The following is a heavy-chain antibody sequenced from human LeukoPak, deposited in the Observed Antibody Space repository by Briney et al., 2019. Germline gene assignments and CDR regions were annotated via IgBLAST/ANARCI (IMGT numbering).Heavy chain of an antibody. V-gene: IGHV3-33*01. Sequence: GGSLRLSSAASGFPFSTYGFHWVRQAPGKGLEWVAVAYGDGSQQYYAESVKGRFTISKDTSKNILYVEMNSLRVEDTAVYFCATGGGYYYSHWGQGTLVTVSS. CDR2: AYGDGSQQ. CDR3: ATGGGYYYSH. J-gene: IGHJ4*02. CDR1: GFPFSTYG. D-gene: IGHD3-22*01.